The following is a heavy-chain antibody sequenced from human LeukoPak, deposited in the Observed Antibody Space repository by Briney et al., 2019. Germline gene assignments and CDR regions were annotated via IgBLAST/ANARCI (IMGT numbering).Heavy chain of an antibody. Sequence: ASEKVSCKASRYTLTRYGISWVRQAPGQGVEWMGWICAFNGNTNYAQKLQGRVTMTTYTYTSTAYMELRSVRYDDTAVYYCARGQQLASYWIDPWGKGTLVTVSS. J-gene: IGHJ5*02. V-gene: IGHV1-18*04. CDR3: ARGQQLASYWIDP. CDR2: ICAFNGNT. D-gene: IGHD6-13*01. CDR1: RYTLTRYG.